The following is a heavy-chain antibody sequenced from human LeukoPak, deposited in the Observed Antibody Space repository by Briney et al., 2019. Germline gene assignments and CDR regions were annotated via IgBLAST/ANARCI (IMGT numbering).Heavy chain of an antibody. CDR3: ARAHPGDYSDFQFDY. Sequence: GGSLRLSCAASGFTFSDSYMTWIRQAPGKGLEWISYISHTGTSMFYADSVKGRFTISRDNAKNSLYLQTNSLRAEDTAVYYCARAHPGDYSDFQFDYWGQGTLVTVSS. D-gene: IGHD4-11*01. CDR2: ISHTGTSM. J-gene: IGHJ4*02. V-gene: IGHV3-11*04. CDR1: GFTFSDSY.